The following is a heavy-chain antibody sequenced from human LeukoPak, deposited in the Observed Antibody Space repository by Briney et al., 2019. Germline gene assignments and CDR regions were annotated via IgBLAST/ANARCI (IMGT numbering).Heavy chain of an antibody. J-gene: IGHJ4*02. Sequence: PSETLSLTCTVSGGSINSYYWTWIRQPPGKGLEWIGNIYNSGNTNYNPSLKSRVTISVDTSKNQFSLKLSSVTAADTAVYYCARGSYYDFWSGYSEYYFDYWGQGTLVTVSS. CDR2: IYNSGNT. CDR3: ARGSYYDFWSGYSEYYFDY. V-gene: IGHV4-59*12. D-gene: IGHD3-3*01. CDR1: GGSINSYY.